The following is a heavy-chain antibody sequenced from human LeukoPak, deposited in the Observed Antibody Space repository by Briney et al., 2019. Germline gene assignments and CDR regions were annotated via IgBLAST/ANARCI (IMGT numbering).Heavy chain of an antibody. CDR3: ARDLYYDSSGYYQIDS. Sequence: GASVKVSCKASGYIFTDYYMHWVRQAPGQGLEWMAWINPNSGGTHYAQKFQGRVTMTRDTSISTAYMELSRLTSDDTAVYYCARDLYYDSSGYYQIDSWGQGTLVTVSS. V-gene: IGHV1-2*02. D-gene: IGHD3-22*01. CDR2: INPNSGGT. J-gene: IGHJ4*02. CDR1: GYIFTDYY.